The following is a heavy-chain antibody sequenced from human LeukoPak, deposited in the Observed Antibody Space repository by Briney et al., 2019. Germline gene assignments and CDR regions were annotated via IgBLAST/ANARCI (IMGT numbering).Heavy chain of an antibody. CDR2: INHSGST. V-gene: IGHV4-34*01. D-gene: IGHD7-27*01. CDR3: ASWGPTKSFDY. J-gene: IGHJ4*02. CDR1: GGSFSAYY. Sequence: SETLSLTCNVYGGSFSAYYWSWIRQPPGKGLEWIGEINHSGSTNYNPSLKSRVTISVDTSKNQFSLKLSSVTAADTAVYYCASWGPTKSFDYWGQGTLVTVSS.